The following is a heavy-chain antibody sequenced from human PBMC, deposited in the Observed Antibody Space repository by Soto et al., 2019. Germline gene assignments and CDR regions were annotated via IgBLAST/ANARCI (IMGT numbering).Heavy chain of an antibody. J-gene: IGHJ3*02. CDR2: ISSSSRYT. D-gene: IGHD3-22*01. V-gene: IGHV3-11*06. CDR3: ARESPVSYDYYDSSIGAFDI. CDR1: GFTFSDYY. Sequence: QVQLVESGGGLVKPGGSLRLSCAASGFTFSDYYMSWIRQAPGKGMEWVSYISSSSRYTNYADSVKGRVTISRDNANNALYLQMNSLRAEDTAVYYCARESPVSYDYYDSSIGAFDIWGQGTMVTVSS.